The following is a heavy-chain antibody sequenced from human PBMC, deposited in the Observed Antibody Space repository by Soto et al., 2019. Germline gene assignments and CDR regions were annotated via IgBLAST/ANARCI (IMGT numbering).Heavy chain of an antibody. CDR2: ISSNGGST. Sequence: EVQLVESGGGLVQPGGSLRLSCAASGFTFSSYAMHWVRQAPGKGLEYVSAISSNGGSTYYANSVKGRFTISRDNSKNTLYLQMGSLRAEDMAVYYCARGGGYYFYYWGQGTLVTVSS. CDR1: GFTFSSYA. V-gene: IGHV3-64*01. CDR3: ARGGGYYFYY. J-gene: IGHJ4*02.